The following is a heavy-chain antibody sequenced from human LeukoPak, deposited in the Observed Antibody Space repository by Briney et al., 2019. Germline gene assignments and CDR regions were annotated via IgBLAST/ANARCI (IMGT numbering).Heavy chain of an antibody. J-gene: IGHJ5*02. CDR3: ARRGGRGNWFDP. D-gene: IGHD3-16*01. CDR1: GFTFSSYA. CDR2: IDGSGGST. V-gene: IGHV3-23*01. Sequence: GGSLRLSCAASGFTFSSYAMSWVRQAPGKGLEWVSTIDGSGGSTYYADSVRGRFTISRDNSKNTLYLQMNSLRAEDTAVYYCARRGGRGNWFDPWGQGTLVTVSS.